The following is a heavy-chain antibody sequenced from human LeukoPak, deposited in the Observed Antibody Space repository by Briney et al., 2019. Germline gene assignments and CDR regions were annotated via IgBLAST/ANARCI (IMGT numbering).Heavy chain of an antibody. CDR3: GRDFGLVGTKRSFDL. D-gene: IGHD1-7*01. J-gene: IGHJ3*01. V-gene: IGHV3-11*01. CDR1: GFTFSDYY. CDR2: ISGSGSTI. Sequence: GGSLRLSCAASGFTFSDYYMSWIRQAPGKGLEWLSYISGSGSTIFYADSVKGRFTISRDNAKTSVDLQMNSLRTEDTAVYYCGRDFGLVGTKRSFDLWGQGTMVTVSS.